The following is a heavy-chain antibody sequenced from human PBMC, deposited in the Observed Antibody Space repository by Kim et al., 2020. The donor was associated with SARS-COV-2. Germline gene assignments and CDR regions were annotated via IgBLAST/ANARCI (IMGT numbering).Heavy chain of an antibody. J-gene: IGHJ4*02. D-gene: IGHD5-12*01. Sequence: GGSLRLSCAASGFTFSSYGMHWVRQAPGKGLEWVAVISDGGGNTYYADSVKGRFTISRDNSKNTLYLQMNSLRAEDTAVYYCAKDQKGGLQFRKYYFDYWGQGTLVTVSS. V-gene: IGHV3-30*18. CDR2: ISDGGGNT. CDR3: AKDQKGGLQFRKYYFDY. CDR1: GFTFSSYG.